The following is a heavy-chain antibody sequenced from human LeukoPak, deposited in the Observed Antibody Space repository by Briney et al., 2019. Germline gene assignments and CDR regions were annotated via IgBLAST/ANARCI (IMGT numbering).Heavy chain of an antibody. CDR2: IYYTGST. V-gene: IGHV4-59*01. CDR3: VRSGGEGSGY. Sequence: SETLSLTCTISGSSISSYYWSWIRQPPGKGLEWIGCIYYTGSTNYNPSLKSRVTISLDTYKNQFSLKLSSVTAADTAVYYCVRSGGEGSGYWGQGTLVTVSS. J-gene: IGHJ4*02. CDR1: GSSISSYY. D-gene: IGHD3-16*01.